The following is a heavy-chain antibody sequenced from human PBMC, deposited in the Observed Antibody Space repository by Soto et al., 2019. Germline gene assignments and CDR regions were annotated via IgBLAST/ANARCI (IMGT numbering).Heavy chain of an antibody. J-gene: IGHJ3*01. CDR2: MNPNSGKT. CDR3: ARILYSLAV. V-gene: IGHV1-8*01. Sequence: ASVKVSCKASGYTFTSYDINWLQQATGQGHEWMGWMNPNSGKTEYAQTSQGRVTLTRNTSTSTAYSELSRLRYDESAAHYSARILYSLAVWGQATMVTVSS. D-gene: IGHD5-18*01. CDR1: GYTFTSYD.